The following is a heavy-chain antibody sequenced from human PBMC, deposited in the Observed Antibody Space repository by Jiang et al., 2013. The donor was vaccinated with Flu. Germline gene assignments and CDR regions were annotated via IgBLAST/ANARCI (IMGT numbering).Heavy chain of an antibody. CDR1: NSAA. Sequence: NSAAWSWIRQSPSRGLEWLGRTYYRSKWYNDYGISVKSRITINPDTSKNQFSLQLNSVTPEDTAVYYCARTSYYGTLGMDVWGQGTTVTVSS. CDR2: TYYRSKWYN. V-gene: IGHV6-1*01. D-gene: IGHD3-10*01. J-gene: IGHJ6*02. CDR3: ARTSYYGTLGMDV.